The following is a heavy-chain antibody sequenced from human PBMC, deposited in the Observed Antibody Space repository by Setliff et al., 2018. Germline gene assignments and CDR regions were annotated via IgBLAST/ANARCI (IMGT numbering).Heavy chain of an antibody. J-gene: IGHJ5*01. D-gene: IGHD2-21*02. V-gene: IGHV3-23*01. CDR3: AKDPNGDFVGAFDS. Sequence: GGSLRLSCAASGFAFDIYLLTWVRQAPGRGLEWVASIGAGGDYTKYADSVRGRFTISRDNSKNTIYLQMNSLRAEDTAKYYCAKDPNGDFVGAFDSWGRGTLVTVSS. CDR2: IGAGGDYT. CDR1: GFAFDIYL.